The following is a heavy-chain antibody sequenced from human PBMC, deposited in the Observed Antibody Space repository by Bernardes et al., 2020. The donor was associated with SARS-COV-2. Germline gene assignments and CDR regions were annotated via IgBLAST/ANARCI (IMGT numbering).Heavy chain of an antibody. D-gene: IGHD6-19*01. CDR1: GFTFSDYS. Sequence: GSLILSCSASGFTFSDYSMHWVRQAPGKGLEYVSAISPSGVGTYYGDSVKGRFIISRDSYKNTLYLQMSSLRAEDTAVYYCVKALAPAGSYYFDYWGQGTLVTVSS. J-gene: IGHJ4*02. V-gene: IGHV3-64D*06. CDR2: ISPSGVGT. CDR3: VKALAPAGSYYFDY.